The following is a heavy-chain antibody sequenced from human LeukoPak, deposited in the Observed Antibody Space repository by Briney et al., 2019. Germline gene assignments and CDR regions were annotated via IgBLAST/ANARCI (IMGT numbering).Heavy chain of an antibody. CDR2: IYYSGST. CDR3: ARDLWNGYYDILTGYGKKFDP. V-gene: IGHV4-59*01. CDR1: GGSISSYY. Sequence: SETLSLTCTVSGGSISSYYWSWIRQPPGKGLEWIGYIYYSGSTNYNPSLKSRVTISVDTSKNQFSLKLSSVTAADTAVYYCARDLWNGYYDILTGYGKKFDPWGQGTLVTISS. D-gene: IGHD3-9*01. J-gene: IGHJ5*02.